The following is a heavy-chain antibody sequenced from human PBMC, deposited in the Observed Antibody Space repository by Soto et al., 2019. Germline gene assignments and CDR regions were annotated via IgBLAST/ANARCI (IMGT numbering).Heavy chain of an antibody. Sequence: ASVKVSCKASGGTFSSYTISWVRQAPGQGLEWMGRIIPILGIANYAQKFQGRVTITADKSTSTAYMELSSLRSEDTAVYYCARGGPDLPGRGSLWTYYFDYWGQGTLVTVSS. D-gene: IGHD3-16*01. J-gene: IGHJ4*02. CDR1: GGTFSSYT. CDR3: ARGGPDLPGRGSLWTYYFDY. CDR2: IIPILGIA. V-gene: IGHV1-69*02.